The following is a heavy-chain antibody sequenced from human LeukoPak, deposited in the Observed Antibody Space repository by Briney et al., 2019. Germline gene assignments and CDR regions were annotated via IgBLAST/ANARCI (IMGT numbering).Heavy chain of an antibody. CDR1: GGSISSYY. Sequence: SETLSLTCTVSGGSISSYYWGWIRQPPGKGLEWIGYIKYSGRTNYNPSLKSRVAISVDMSKNQFSLKLSSVTAADTAVYYCARVGDTISFDLWGRGTLVTVSS. D-gene: IGHD1-26*01. CDR3: ARVGDTISFDL. J-gene: IGHJ2*01. V-gene: IGHV4-59*01. CDR2: IKYSGRT.